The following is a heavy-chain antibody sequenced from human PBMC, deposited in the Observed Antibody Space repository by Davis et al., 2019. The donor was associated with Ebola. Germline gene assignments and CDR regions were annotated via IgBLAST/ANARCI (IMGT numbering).Heavy chain of an antibody. Sequence: MPGGSLRLSCAVSGGSISSSNWWSWVRQPPGKGLEWIGYIYYSGSTYYNPSLKSRVTISVDKSKNQFSLQLSSVTAADTAGYYWARSLDYGDYVDWVYWGQGTLVTVSS. CDR1: GGSISSSNW. D-gene: IGHD4-17*01. CDR2: IYYSGST. CDR3: ARSLDYGDYVDWVY. V-gene: IGHV4-4*02. J-gene: IGHJ4*02.